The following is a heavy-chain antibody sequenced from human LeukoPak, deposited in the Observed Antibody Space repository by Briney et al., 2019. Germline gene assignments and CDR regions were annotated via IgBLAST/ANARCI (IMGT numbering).Heavy chain of an antibody. Sequence: GGSLRLSCAASGFTFSSYGMHWVRQAPGKGLEWVAVISYDGSNKYYADSVKGRFTISRDNSKNTLYLQMNSLRAEDTAVYYCAREVDVDTAMVFDYWGQGTLVTVSS. J-gene: IGHJ4*02. CDR2: ISYDGSNK. CDR3: AREVDVDTAMVFDY. D-gene: IGHD5-18*01. V-gene: IGHV3-30*03. CDR1: GFTFSSYG.